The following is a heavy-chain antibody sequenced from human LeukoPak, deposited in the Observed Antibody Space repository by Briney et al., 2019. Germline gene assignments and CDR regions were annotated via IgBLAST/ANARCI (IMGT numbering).Heavy chain of an antibody. Sequence: SETLSLTCAVYGGSFSGYSWRWIRQPPGKGLEWIGEINHSGSTNYNPSLKSRVTISVDTSKNQFSLKLSSVTAADTAVYYCASSGRNYYGMDVWGRGTTVTVSS. CDR2: INHSGST. CDR3: ASSGRNYYGMDV. J-gene: IGHJ6*02. CDR1: GGSFSGYS. D-gene: IGHD3-10*01. V-gene: IGHV4-34*01.